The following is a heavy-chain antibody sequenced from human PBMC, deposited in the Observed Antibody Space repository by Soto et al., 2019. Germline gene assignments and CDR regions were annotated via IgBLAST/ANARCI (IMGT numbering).Heavy chain of an antibody. CDR3: ASTNPIAARQDYYYGMDV. J-gene: IGHJ6*02. Sequence: ASVKVSCKASGYTSTSYDINWVRQATGQGLEWMGWMNPNSGNTGYAQKFQGRVTMTRNTSISTAYMELSSLRSEDTAVYYCASTNPIAARQDYYYGMDVWGQGTTVTVSS. CDR2: MNPNSGNT. V-gene: IGHV1-8*01. CDR1: GYTSTSYD. D-gene: IGHD6-6*01.